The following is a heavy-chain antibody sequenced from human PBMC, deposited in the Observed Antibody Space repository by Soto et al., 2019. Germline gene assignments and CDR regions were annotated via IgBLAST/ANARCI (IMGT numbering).Heavy chain of an antibody. Sequence: GASVKVSSKASGVTFSSYTISWVRQAPGQGLEWMGRIIPILGIANYAQKFQGRVTITADKSTSTAYMELSSLRSEDTAVYYCARCDAVQDDDAFDIWGQGTMVTVSS. CDR1: GVTFSSYT. CDR3: ARCDAVQDDDAFDI. CDR2: IIPILGIA. J-gene: IGHJ3*02. V-gene: IGHV1-69*02. D-gene: IGHD1-1*01.